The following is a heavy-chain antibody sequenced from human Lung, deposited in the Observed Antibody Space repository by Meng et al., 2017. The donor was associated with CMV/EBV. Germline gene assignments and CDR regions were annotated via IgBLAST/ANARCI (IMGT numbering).Heavy chain of an antibody. D-gene: IGHD3-16*01. CDR3: ARDAFEGVDI. J-gene: IGHJ3*02. Sequence: ESXKISCAVSGFKFDDYGMSWVRQAPGKGLEWVSGVNWSGNRTAYGDFGKGRFTISRDNAKNSLYLQMNSLRPEDTALYYCARDAFEGVDIWGQGTMVTVSS. V-gene: IGHV3-20*04. CDR1: GFKFDDYG. CDR2: VNWSGNRT.